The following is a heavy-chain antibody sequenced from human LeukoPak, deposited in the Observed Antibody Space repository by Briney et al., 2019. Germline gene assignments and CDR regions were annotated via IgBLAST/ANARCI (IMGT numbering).Heavy chain of an antibody. CDR1: GYSFTSYW. J-gene: IGHJ4*02. V-gene: IGHV5-51*01. D-gene: IGHD2-15*01. CDR2: IYPGDSDT. Sequence: GESLKISCKGSGYSFTSYWIGWVRQMPGKGLEWMGIIYPGDSDTRYSPSFQGQVTISADKSISTAYLQWSSLKASDTAMYYCARDGQSSHHCSGGSCYGSDQQFDYWGQGTLVTVSS. CDR3: ARDGQSSHHCSGGSCYGSDQQFDY.